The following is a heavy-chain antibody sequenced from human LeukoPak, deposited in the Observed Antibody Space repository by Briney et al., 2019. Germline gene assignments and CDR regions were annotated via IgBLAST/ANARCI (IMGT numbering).Heavy chain of an antibody. D-gene: IGHD6-13*01. Sequence: GGSLRLSCAASGFTFSSYAMHWVRQAPGKGLEYVSAISSNGGSTYYANSVKGRFTISRDNSKNTLYLQMGSLRAEDMAVYYCARDTSPRIAAIYYDAFDIWGQGTMVTVFS. CDR3: ARDTSPRIAAIYYDAFDI. V-gene: IGHV3-64*01. CDR2: ISSNGGST. CDR1: GFTFSSYA. J-gene: IGHJ3*02.